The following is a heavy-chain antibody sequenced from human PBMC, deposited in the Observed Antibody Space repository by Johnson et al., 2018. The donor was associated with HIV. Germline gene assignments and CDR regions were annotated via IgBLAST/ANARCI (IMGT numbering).Heavy chain of an antibody. V-gene: IGHV3-30*18. Sequence: VQLVESGGGVVRPGGSLRLSCAASGFTFDDYGMHWVRQAPGKGLEWVAVISFDGSHKYYTDSVKGLSTISRDNSNNTLYLHMNSLRPDDTGVYYCAKDKFMFLDNPVDAFDVWGQGTMVTFSS. CDR1: GFTFDDYG. CDR3: AKDKFMFLDNPVDAFDV. D-gene: IGHD3/OR15-3a*01. CDR2: ISFDGSHK. J-gene: IGHJ3*01.